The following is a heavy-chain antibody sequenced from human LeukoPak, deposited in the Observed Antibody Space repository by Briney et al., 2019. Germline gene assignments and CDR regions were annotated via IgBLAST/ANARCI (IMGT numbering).Heavy chain of an antibody. D-gene: IGHD3-22*01. CDR2: IYYSGST. CDR3: ARQITMIVVVHDAFDI. V-gene: IGHV4-59*12. Sequence: SETLSLTCTVSGGSISSYYWSWIRQPPGKGLEWIGYIYYSGSTNYNPSLKSRVTISVDTSKNQFSLKLSSVTAADTAVYYCARQITMIVVVHDAFDIWGQGTMVTVSS. CDR1: GGSISSYY. J-gene: IGHJ3*02.